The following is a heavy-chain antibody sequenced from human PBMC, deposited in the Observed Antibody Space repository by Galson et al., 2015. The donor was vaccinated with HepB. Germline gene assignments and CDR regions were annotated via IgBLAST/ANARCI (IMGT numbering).Heavy chain of an antibody. CDR3: AKGLRGDYGDYPPNWFDS. CDR2: ISGSGGST. V-gene: IGHV3-23*01. J-gene: IGHJ5*01. CDR1: GFTSSSYA. Sequence: SLRLSCAASGFTSSSYAMSWVRQAPGKGLEWASTISGSGGSTYYADSVKGRFTISRDNSKNTLYLQTNGLRAEDTAVYYCAKGLRGDYGDYPPNWFDSWGQGTLVTVSS. D-gene: IGHD4-17*01.